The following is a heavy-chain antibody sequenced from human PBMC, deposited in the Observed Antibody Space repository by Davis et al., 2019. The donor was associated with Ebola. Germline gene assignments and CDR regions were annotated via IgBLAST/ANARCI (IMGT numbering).Heavy chain of an antibody. CDR1: GFTLSDYY. Sequence: GESLKISCAASGFTLSDYYMSWIRQAPGKGLEWVSSIRSSDTTIYYSDPVKGRFTVSRDNAKNLLYLQMNSLRAEDTAVYYCARDKRSSWYGGMDVWGQGTTVTVSS. V-gene: IGHV3-11*01. J-gene: IGHJ6*02. CDR3: ARDKRSSWYGGMDV. CDR2: IRSSDTTI. D-gene: IGHD6-19*01.